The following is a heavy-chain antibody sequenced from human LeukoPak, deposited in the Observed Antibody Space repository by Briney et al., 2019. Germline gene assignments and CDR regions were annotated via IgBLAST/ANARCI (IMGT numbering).Heavy chain of an antibody. D-gene: IGHD2-2*01. V-gene: IGHV4-4*02. CDR3: ARGPHCSSTNCPFDY. CDR1: GGSISSSDW. CDR2: IYRSENP. Sequence: PSETLSLTCAVSGGSISSSDWWSWVRQPPGRGLEWIGYIYRSENPSYNPSLKGRVTMSADKSKNQFSLRLSSVTAADTAVYYCARGPHCSSTNCPFDYWGQGTLVTVSS. J-gene: IGHJ4*02.